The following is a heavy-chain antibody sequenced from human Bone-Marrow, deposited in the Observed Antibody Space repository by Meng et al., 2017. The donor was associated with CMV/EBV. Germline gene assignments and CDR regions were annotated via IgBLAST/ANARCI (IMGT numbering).Heavy chain of an antibody. Sequence: GESLKISCAASGFTFSNAWMSWVRQAPGKGLEWVGRIKSKTDGGTTDYAAPVKGRFTISRDNSKNTLYLQMNSLRAEDTAVYYCAKTTVVGLFDYWGQGTLVTVSS. D-gene: IGHD4-23*01. CDR1: GFTFSNAW. V-gene: IGHV3-15*01. CDR2: IKSKTDGGTT. CDR3: AKTTVVGLFDY. J-gene: IGHJ4*02.